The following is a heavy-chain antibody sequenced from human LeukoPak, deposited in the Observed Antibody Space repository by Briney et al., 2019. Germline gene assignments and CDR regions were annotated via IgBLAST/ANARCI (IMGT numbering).Heavy chain of an antibody. CDR3: ARGGLRYFAL. V-gene: IGHV3-7*04. D-gene: IGHD3-16*01. J-gene: IGHJ5*02. Sequence: GGSPRLSCAASGFTFSNYWMSWVRQAPGKGLEWVANIKEDGSEKYYVDSVKGRFTISRDNGKNSLYLQMNSLRVEDTAVYYCARGGLRYFALWGQGAPVTVSS. CDR1: GFTFSNYW. CDR2: IKEDGSEK.